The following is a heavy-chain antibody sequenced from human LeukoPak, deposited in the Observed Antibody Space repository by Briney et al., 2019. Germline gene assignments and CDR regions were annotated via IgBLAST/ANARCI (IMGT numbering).Heavy chain of an antibody. CDR1: GFTFSSYD. V-gene: IGHV3-13*04. CDR2: IGTAGDT. J-gene: IGHJ4*02. CDR3: ARERYSGYYFVC. D-gene: IGHD5-18*01. Sequence: PGGSLRLPCAASGFTFSSYDMHWVRQATGKGLEWVSAIGTAGDTYYPGSVKGRFTISRDNAKNSLYLEMNSLRAEDTAIYYCARERYSGYYFVCWGQGTVVTVSS.